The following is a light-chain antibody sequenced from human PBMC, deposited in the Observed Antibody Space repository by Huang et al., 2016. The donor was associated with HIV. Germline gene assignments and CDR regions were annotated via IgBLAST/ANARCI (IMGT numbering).Light chain of an antibody. J-gene: IGKJ4*01. V-gene: IGKV3-15*01. CDR2: GAS. Sequence: EIVMTQSPATLSVSPGERATLSCRASQSVGSDLAWYQQKPGQAPRLLIYGASTRATGIPVRFTGNGSGTDFTLTISILQSEDCALYYCQQYKKWPPLTFGGGTKVDVK. CDR3: QQYKKWPPLT. CDR1: QSVGSD.